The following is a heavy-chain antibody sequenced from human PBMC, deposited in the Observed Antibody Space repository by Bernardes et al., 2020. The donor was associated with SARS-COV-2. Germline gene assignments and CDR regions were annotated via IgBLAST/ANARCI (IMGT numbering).Heavy chain of an antibody. J-gene: IGHJ3*01. CDR2: IGRGGDT. D-gene: IGHD4-4*01. V-gene: IGHV3-13*01. CDR3: AREVGFSYSFDAVDL. CDR1: GFTFSTSD. Sequence: GGSLRLSCAASGFTFSTSDMHWVRQPTGKGLEWVSAIGRGGDTYYSDSVRGRFTISRENAKNSLYLQMNSLRGEDTAVYYCAREVGFSYSFDAVDLWGQGTMVTVSS.